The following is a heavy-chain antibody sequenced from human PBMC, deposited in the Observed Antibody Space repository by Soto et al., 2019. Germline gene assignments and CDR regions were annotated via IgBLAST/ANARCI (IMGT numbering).Heavy chain of an antibody. CDR2: IKQGGSEK. J-gene: IGHJ4*02. CDR3: ARAPAHSSGNGMVFDY. V-gene: IGHV3-7*01. CDR1: GFTFSSYW. D-gene: IGHD6-25*01. Sequence: GGSLRLSCAASGFTFSSYWMSWVRQAPGKGLEWVANIKQGGSEKYYVDSVKGRFTISRDNAKNSLYLQMNSLRAEDTAVYYCARAPAHSSGNGMVFDYWGQGTLVTVSS.